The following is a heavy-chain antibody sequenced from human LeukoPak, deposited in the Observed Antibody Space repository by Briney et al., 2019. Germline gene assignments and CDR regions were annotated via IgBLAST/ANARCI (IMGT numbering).Heavy chain of an antibody. CDR1: GYTFTSYY. D-gene: IGHD2-2*01. V-gene: IGHV1-46*01. J-gene: IGHJ4*02. CDR2: INPSGGST. Sequence: ASVKVSCKASGYTFTSYYMHWVRQAPGQGLEWMGIINPSGGSTSYAQKFQGRVTMTRDTSTSTVYMELSSLRSEDTAVYYCARGDCSSTSCSMGDFDYWGQGTLVTVSS. CDR3: ARGDCSSTSCSMGDFDY.